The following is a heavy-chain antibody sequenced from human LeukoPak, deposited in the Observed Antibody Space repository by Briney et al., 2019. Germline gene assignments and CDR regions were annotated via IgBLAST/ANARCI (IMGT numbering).Heavy chain of an antibody. CDR1: GFTLSSYW. CDR3: ARGYYGGYAHDY. J-gene: IGHJ4*02. D-gene: IGHD5-12*01. CDR2: INSDGSLT. Sequence: PGGSLRLSRAASGFTLSSYWMHWVRQAPGMGLVWVSRINSDGSLTNYADSVKGRFTISRDNAKNTVYLQMNSLRAEDMAVYYCARGYYGGYAHDYWGQGTLVTVSS. V-gene: IGHV3-74*01.